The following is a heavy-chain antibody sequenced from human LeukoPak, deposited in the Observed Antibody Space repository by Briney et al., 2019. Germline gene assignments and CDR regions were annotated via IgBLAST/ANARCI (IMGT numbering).Heavy chain of an antibody. V-gene: IGHV3-48*02. CDR2: IDTSSSTM. D-gene: IGHD7-27*01. J-gene: IGHJ3*01. CDR1: GFTFSSFG. Sequence: PGGSLRLSCAASGFTFSSFGMHWVRQAPGKGLEWISYIDTSSSTMYYADSVMGRFTISRDNAKESLYLQMNSLRDEDTAVYYCAREDDSWGPNNLDLWGQGTMVTVSS. CDR3: AREDDSWGPNNLDL.